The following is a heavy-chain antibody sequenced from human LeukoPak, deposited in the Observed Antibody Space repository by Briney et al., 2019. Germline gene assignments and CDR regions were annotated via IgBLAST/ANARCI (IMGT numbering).Heavy chain of an antibody. CDR1: DYSISSDSY. J-gene: IGHJ5*02. CDR2: IYHTGNT. Sequence: SETLSLTCAVSDYSISSDSYWGWLRKPPGKGLEWIGDIYHTGNTYYNPSLRSRVTISVDTSKNQFSLKVRSVTAADTAVYYCARSYSGWQGNNNWFDPWGQGTLVSVSS. V-gene: IGHV4-38-2*01. CDR3: ARSYSGWQGNNNWFDP. D-gene: IGHD6-19*01.